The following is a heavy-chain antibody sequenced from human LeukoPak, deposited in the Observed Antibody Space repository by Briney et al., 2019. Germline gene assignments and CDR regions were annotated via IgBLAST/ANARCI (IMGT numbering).Heavy chain of an antibody. D-gene: IGHD5-18*01. CDR2: INPNSGGT. J-gene: IGHJ6*02. CDR3: ASSTAMDYYYGMDV. CDR1: GYTLIWNN. Sequence: GASVKVPCGASGYTLIWNNISWVRQAPGQGLEWMGWINPNSGGTNYAQKFQGRVTMTRDTSISTAYMELSRLRSDDTAVYYCASSTAMDYYYGMDVWGQGTTVTVSS. V-gene: IGHV1-2*02.